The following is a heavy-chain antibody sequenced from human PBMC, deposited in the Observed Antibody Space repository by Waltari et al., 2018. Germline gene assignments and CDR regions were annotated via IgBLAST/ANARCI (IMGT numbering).Heavy chain of an antibody. CDR2: ISYNERNI. J-gene: IGHJ6*02. CDR3: ARDYCDRTNCHGMDV. V-gene: IGHV3-30*04. Sequence: QVQLVESGGGVVQPGRSLRLSCAASEFTFRSYAMHWVRQAPGKGLELVAVISYNERNIYYVDSVKGRFIISRDNSRKMLYLQMNSLRTEDTAVYYCARDYCDRTNCHGMDVWGQGTTVTVSS. D-gene: IGHD3-22*01. CDR1: EFTFRSYA.